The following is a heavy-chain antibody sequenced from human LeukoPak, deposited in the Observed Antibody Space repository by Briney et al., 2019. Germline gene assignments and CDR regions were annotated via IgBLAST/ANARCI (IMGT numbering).Heavy chain of an antibody. CDR3: AKEGTGIDY. CDR1: GYTFTGFH. V-gene: IGHV1-2*02. Sequence: GASVKVSCKASGYTFTGFHIHWVRQAPGQGLEWTGLINPNSGGTSYAQNFQGRVTMTRDTSISTAYMELIRLTSDDTAVYYCAKEGTGIDYWGQGTLVTVSS. CDR2: INPNSGGT. D-gene: IGHD3/OR15-3a*01. J-gene: IGHJ4*02.